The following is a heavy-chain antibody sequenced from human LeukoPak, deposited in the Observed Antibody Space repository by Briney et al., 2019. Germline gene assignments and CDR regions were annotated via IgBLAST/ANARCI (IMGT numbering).Heavy chain of an antibody. CDR3: ARGWSRQVYYFDY. Sequence: SVKVSCKASGGTFSSYAISWVRQAPGQGLEWMGRIIPIFGTANYSQKFQGRVTITTDESTSTAYMEMSSLRSEDTAVYSCARGWSRQVYYFDYWGQGTLVTVSS. J-gene: IGHJ4*02. CDR1: GGTFSSYA. D-gene: IGHD2-15*01. CDR2: IIPIFGTA. V-gene: IGHV1-69*05.